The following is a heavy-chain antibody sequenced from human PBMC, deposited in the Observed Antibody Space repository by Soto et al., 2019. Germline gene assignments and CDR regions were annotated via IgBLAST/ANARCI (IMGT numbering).Heavy chain of an antibody. Sequence: QVQLVQSGAEVKKPGSSVKVSCKASGGTFSRYTINWVRQAPGQGLEWMGRIIPIAAIANYTQKFQGRVTITADKSSTTAYMELSSLRSDDTAVYYCARGSTIVRGAPSWFDPWGQGTLVTVSS. V-gene: IGHV1-69*02. CDR1: GGTFSRYT. D-gene: IGHD3-10*01. J-gene: IGHJ5*02. CDR2: IIPIAAIA. CDR3: ARGSTIVRGAPSWFDP.